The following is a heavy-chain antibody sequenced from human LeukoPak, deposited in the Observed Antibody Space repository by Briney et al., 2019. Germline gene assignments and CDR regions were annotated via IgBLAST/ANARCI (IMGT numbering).Heavy chain of an antibody. V-gene: IGHV1-2*02. CDR2: INPNSGGT. CDR1: GYTFTGYY. Sequence: ASVKVSCKASGYTFTGYYMHWVRQAPGQGLEWTGWINPNSGGTNYAQKFQGRVTMTRDTSISTAYMELSRLRSDDTAVYYCARRIAVAGTPLDYWGQGTLVTVSS. CDR3: ARRIAVAGTPLDY. J-gene: IGHJ4*02. D-gene: IGHD6-19*01.